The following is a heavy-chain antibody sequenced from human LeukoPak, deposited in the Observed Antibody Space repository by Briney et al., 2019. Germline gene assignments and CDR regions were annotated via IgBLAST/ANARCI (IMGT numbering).Heavy chain of an antibody. J-gene: IGHJ4*02. CDR3: ARSRIAVAGTVYYFDY. V-gene: IGHV2-70*11. CDR2: IDWDDDK. Sequence: ESGPTLVNPTQTLTLTCTFSGFSLSTSGMCVSWIRQPPGKALEWLARIDWDDDKYYSTSLKTRLTISKDTSKNQVVLTMTNMDPVDTATYYCARSRIAVAGTVYYFDYWGQGTLVTVSS. D-gene: IGHD6-19*01. CDR1: GFSLSTSGMC.